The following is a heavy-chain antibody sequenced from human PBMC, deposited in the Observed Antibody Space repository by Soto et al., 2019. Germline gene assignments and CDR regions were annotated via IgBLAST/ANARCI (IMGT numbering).Heavy chain of an antibody. CDR3: AKDNYDILTGYLVY. J-gene: IGHJ4*02. CDR2: ISGSGGST. V-gene: IGHV3-23*01. Sequence: GGSLRLSCAASGFTFSSYAMSWVRQAPGKGLEWVSAISGSGGSTYYADSVKGRFTISRDNSKNTLYLQMNSLRAEDTAVYYCAKDNYDILTGYLVYWGQGTLVTVSS. D-gene: IGHD3-9*01. CDR1: GFTFSSYA.